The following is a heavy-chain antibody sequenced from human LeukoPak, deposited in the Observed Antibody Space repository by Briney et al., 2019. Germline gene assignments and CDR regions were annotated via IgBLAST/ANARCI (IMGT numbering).Heavy chain of an antibody. CDR2: IYPGDSGT. CDR1: GYSFTSYW. Sequence: ASVKVSCKGAGYSFTSYWIGWVRQMPGKGLEWMGIIYPGDSGTRYSPSFQGQVTISADKSINTAYLQWSSLKASDTAIYYCARREGYGEFDYWGQGTLVTVSS. J-gene: IGHJ4*02. V-gene: IGHV5-51*01. D-gene: IGHD4-17*01. CDR3: ARREGYGEFDY.